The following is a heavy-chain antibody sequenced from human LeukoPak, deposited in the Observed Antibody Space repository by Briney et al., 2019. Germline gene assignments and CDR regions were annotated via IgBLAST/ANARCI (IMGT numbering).Heavy chain of an antibody. CDR1: GFTFDDYA. V-gene: IGHV3-9*01. Sequence: GGSLRLSCAASGFTFDDYAMHWVRQAPGKGLEWVSGISWNSGSIGYADSVKGRFTISRDNAKNSLYLQMNSLRAEDTALYYCAKDGETGIFDYWGQGTLVTVSS. CDR3: AKDGETGIFDY. CDR2: ISWNSGSI. J-gene: IGHJ4*02. D-gene: IGHD3-10*01.